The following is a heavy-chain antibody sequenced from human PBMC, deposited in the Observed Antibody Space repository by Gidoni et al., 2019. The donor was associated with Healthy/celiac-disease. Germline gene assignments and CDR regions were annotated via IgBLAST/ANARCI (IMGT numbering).Heavy chain of an antibody. Sequence: EVQLVESGGGLVQPGGSLRLSCAASGVTVSSNYMSWVRQAPGKGLEWVSVIYSGGSTYYADSVKGRFTISRDNSKNTLYLQMNSLRAEDTAVYYCARTIVATRGDAFDIWGQGTMVTVSS. CDR3: ARTIVATRGDAFDI. CDR1: GVTVSSNY. D-gene: IGHD5-12*01. V-gene: IGHV3-66*02. CDR2: IYSGGST. J-gene: IGHJ3*02.